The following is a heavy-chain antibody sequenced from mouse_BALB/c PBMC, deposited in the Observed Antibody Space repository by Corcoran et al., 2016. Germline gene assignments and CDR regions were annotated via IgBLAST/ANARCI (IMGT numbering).Heavy chain of an antibody. V-gene: IGHV3-6*02. CDR1: GYSITSGYY. J-gene: IGHJ2*01. CDR2: ISYDGSN. CDR3: ARDRDFDY. Sequence: DVQLQESGPGLVKPSQSLSLTCSVTGYSITSGYYWNWIRQFPGNKLEWMGYISYDGSNNYNPSLKNRISITREPSKNQFFLKLNSVTTEDTATYYCARDRDFDYWGQGTTLTVSS.